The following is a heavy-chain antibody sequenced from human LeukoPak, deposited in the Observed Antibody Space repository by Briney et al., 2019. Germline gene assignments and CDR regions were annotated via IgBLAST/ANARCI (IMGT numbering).Heavy chain of an antibody. CDR3: ASLSLGHY. CDR1: GFTFSGYP. Sequence: SGKSLRLSCAASGFTFSGYPIHWVRQAPGKGLEWVAVISYDGSNKYYADSVKGRFTISRDNSKNTLYLQMNSLRAEDTAVYYCASLSLGHYWGQGTLVTVSS. CDR2: ISYDGSNK. V-gene: IGHV3-30-3*01. J-gene: IGHJ4*02. D-gene: IGHD6-6*01.